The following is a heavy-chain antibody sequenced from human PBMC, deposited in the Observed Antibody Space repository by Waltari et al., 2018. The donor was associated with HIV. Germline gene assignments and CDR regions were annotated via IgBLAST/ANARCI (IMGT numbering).Heavy chain of an antibody. CDR1: GYPLSDLS. CDR3: VTLYNESPLYSDF. Sequence: QLIQSTSELKRPGASVTTPCKVSGYPLSDLSMPWVRQGRGQRLEWMGGFDPKNGKPVYSQRFWGRVSLAEDTSEDTAFLELNRLTSDDTAVYYCVTLYNESPLYSDFWGQGTLVTV. D-gene: IGHD3-10*01. CDR2: FDPKNGKP. J-gene: IGHJ4*02. V-gene: IGHV1-24*01.